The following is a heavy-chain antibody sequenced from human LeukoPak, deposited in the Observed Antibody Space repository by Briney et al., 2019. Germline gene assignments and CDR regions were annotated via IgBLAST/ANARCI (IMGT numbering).Heavy chain of an antibody. Sequence: GGSLRLSCAASGFTFSSYSMNWVRQAPGKGLEWVSYISSSSSTIYYADSVKGRFTISRDNAKNSLYLQMNSLRAEDTAVYYCAREQLPEYYYDSSGYSSWGQGTLVTVSS. V-gene: IGHV3-48*04. J-gene: IGHJ4*02. CDR3: AREQLPEYYYDSSGYSS. CDR1: GFTFSSYS. D-gene: IGHD3-22*01. CDR2: ISSSSSTI.